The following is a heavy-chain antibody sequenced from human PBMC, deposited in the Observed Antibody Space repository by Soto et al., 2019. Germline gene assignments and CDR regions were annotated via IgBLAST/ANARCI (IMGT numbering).Heavy chain of an antibody. J-gene: IGHJ6*02. Sequence: GGSLRLSCAASGFNFSDSYMSWVRQAPGKGLEWLSYISGSGTNTAYTGSVKGRFTVSRDNTKSLLFLQLNSLRVDDTAVYYCTRDSRYGSGLYYGLDVWGQGTSVTVSS. CDR3: TRDSRYGSGLYYGLDV. CDR1: GFNFSDSY. V-gene: IGHV3-11*05. D-gene: IGHD3-10*01. CDR2: ISGSGTNT.